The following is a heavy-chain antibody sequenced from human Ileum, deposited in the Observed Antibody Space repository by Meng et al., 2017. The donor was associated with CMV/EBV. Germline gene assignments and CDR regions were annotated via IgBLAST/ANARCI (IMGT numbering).Heavy chain of an antibody. Sequence: GGSLRLSCAASGFTFTNYTGHWVRQAPGKGLEWVRQAPGKGLEWVSSIYSGGGATHYPDSVKGRFTISRDTSENTLHLQMSSLRVDDTALYYCAKGVTSGSTYRAFDILGQGTKVTVSS. D-gene: IGHD3-22*01. CDR2: IYSGGGAT. V-gene: IGHV3-23*03. J-gene: IGHJ3*02. CDR3: AKGVTSGSTYRAFDI. CDR1: GFTFTNYTGHWVRQAPGKG.